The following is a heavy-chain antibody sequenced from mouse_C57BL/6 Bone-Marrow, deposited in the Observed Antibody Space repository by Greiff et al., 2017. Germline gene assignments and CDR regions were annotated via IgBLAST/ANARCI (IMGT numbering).Heavy chain of an antibody. Sequence: EVMLVESGGGLVQSGRSLRLSCATSGFTFSDFYMEWVRQAPGKGLEWIAASRNKANDYTTEYSASVKGRFIVSRDTSQSILYLQMNALRAEDTAIYYGAREDYYGSHWYFDVWGTGTTVTVSS. J-gene: IGHJ1*03. D-gene: IGHD1-1*01. CDR3: AREDYYGSHWYFDV. CDR1: GFTFSDFY. V-gene: IGHV7-1*01. CDR2: SRNKANDYTT.